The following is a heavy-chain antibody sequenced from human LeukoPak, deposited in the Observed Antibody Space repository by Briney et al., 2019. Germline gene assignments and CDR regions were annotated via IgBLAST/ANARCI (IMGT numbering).Heavy chain of an antibody. V-gene: IGHV3-33*06. D-gene: IGHD5-12*01. Sequence: GRSLRLSCAASGFTFSTYGMHWVRQAPGKGLEWVAVIWYDGSIKNYADSVKGRFTISRDNSKNTLYLQMNSLRVEDTAVYYYAKGYSFDPHYFDYWGQGTLVTVSS. CDR2: IWYDGSIK. J-gene: IGHJ4*02. CDR1: GFTFSTYG. CDR3: AKGYSFDPHYFDY.